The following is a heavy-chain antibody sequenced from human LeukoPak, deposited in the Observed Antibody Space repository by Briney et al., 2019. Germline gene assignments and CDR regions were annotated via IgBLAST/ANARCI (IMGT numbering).Heavy chain of an antibody. CDR3: ARPLGYSYGYCY. CDR1: GGSFSGYY. D-gene: IGHD5-18*01. V-gene: IGHV4-34*01. CDR2: INHSGST. J-gene: IGHJ4*02. Sequence: PSETLSLTCAVYGGSFSGYYWSWIRQPPGKGLEWIGEINHSGSTNYNPSLKSRVTISVDTSKNQFSLKLSSVTAADTAVYYCARPLGYSYGYCYWGQGTLVTVSS.